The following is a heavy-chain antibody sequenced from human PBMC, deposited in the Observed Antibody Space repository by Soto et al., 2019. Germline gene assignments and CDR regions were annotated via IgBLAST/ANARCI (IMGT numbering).Heavy chain of an antibody. CDR3: ARAGYYDFWSGYHYGMDV. V-gene: IGHV3-74*01. Sequence: PGGSLRLSCAASGFTFSTYWMHWVRQAPGKGLVWVSRINSDGSSTNYADSVKGRFTISRDNAKNTLYLQMNSLRAEDTAIYYCARAGYYDFWSGYHYGMDVWGQGTTV. D-gene: IGHD3-3*01. J-gene: IGHJ6*02. CDR2: INSDGSST. CDR1: GFTFSTYW.